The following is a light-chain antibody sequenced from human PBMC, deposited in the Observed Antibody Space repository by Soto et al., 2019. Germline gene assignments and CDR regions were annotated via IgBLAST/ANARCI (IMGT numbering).Light chain of an antibody. CDR2: GAS. CDR3: QQYGSSPRLT. CDR1: QRVSSSY. J-gene: IGKJ4*01. V-gene: IGKV3-20*01. Sequence: EIVLTQSPGTLSLSPGERVTLSCRASQRVSSSYLAWYQQKPGQAPRLLIYGASSRATGIPDRFSGSGSGTDFTFTISRLEPEDFAVYYCQQYGSSPRLTFGGGTKVEIK.